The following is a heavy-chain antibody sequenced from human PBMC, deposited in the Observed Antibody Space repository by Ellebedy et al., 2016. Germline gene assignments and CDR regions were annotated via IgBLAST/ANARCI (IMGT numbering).Heavy chain of an antibody. CDR3: ARGTGIAVAGTSWYFDL. D-gene: IGHD6-19*01. CDR2: INHSGST. CDR1: GGSFSGYY. J-gene: IGHJ2*01. V-gene: IGHV4-34*01. Sequence: SETLSLXCAVYGGSFSGYYWSWIRQPPGKGLEWIGEINHSGSTNYNPSLKSRVTISVDTSKNQFSLKLSSVTAADTAVYYCARGTGIAVAGTSWYFDLWGRGTLVTVSS.